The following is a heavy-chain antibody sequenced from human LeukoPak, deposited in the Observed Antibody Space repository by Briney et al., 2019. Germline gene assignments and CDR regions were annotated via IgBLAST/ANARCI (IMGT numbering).Heavy chain of an antibody. D-gene: IGHD3-22*01. CDR3: ARVDGSGYYPHLYYYGMDV. J-gene: IGHJ6*02. CDR1: GGSFSGYY. V-gene: IGHV4-34*01. CDR2: IYYSGSA. Sequence: SETLSLTSAVYGGSFSGYYWSWIRQPPGKGLEGIGSIYYSGSAYYNPSLKSRVTISVDTSKNQFSLKLSSVTAADTAVYYCARVDGSGYYPHLYYYGMDVWGQGTTVTVSS.